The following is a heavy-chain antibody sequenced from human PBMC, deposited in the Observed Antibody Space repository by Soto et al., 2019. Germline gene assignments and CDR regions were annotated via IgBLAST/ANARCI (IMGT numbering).Heavy chain of an antibody. D-gene: IGHD3-9*01. CDR2: ISWNSGSI. CDR3: AKFTYYDILTDSLDY. CDR1: GFTFDDYA. J-gene: IGHJ4*02. V-gene: IGHV3-9*01. Sequence: GGSLRLSCAASGFTFDDYAMHWVRQAPGKGLEWVSGISWNSGSIGYADSVKGRFTISRDNAKNSLYLQMNSLRAEDTALYYCAKFTYYDILTDSLDYWGQGPLVTVSS.